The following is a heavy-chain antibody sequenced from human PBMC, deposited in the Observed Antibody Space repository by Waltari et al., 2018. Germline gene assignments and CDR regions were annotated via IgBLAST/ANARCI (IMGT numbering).Heavy chain of an antibody. V-gene: IGHV3-7*03. D-gene: IGHD6-19*01. CDR2: IKKDGTGE. CDR1: GFPFGAVW. CDR3: ARWQWARNEF. J-gene: IGHJ4*02. Sequence: VQLIESGGGWAQPGGSLRLSCAASGFPFGAVWMTWVRQAPGKGLECVATIKKDGTGEAYVDSVNGRFIISRDNAKKLLFLQMNSLRAEDTAMYYCARWQWARNEFWGQGTVVTVSS.